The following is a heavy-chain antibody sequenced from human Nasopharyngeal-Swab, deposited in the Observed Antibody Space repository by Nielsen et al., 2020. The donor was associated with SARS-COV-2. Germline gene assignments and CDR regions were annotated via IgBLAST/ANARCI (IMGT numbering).Heavy chain of an antibody. D-gene: IGHD3-10*01. CDR3: ARDITWAPRWRHYYGVDV. Sequence: GGSLRLSCAASGFTFSSYWMSWVRQAPGKGLEWVANIKQDGSEKYYVDSVKGRFTISRDNAKNSLYLQMNSLRAEDTAVYYCARDITWAPRWRHYYGVDVWGQGTTVTVSS. CDR1: GFTFSSYW. J-gene: IGHJ6*02. CDR2: IKQDGSEK. V-gene: IGHV3-7*01.